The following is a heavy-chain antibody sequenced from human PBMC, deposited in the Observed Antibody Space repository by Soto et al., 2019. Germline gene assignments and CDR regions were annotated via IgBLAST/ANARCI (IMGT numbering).Heavy chain of an antibody. D-gene: IGHD3-16*02. J-gene: IGHJ2*01. CDR1: GFTFSSYA. Sequence: EVQVLESGGGLVQPGGSLRLSCAASGFTFSSYAMTWVRQAPGKGLEWVSGISGSGDASYYADSVRGRFTISRDNSENTLYLQVNNLRAEDTAAYYCAKDREEGDLTTFVGVVGYIDLWGRGTLVTVSS. CDR2: ISGSGDAS. V-gene: IGHV3-23*01. CDR3: AKDREEGDLTTFVGVVGYIDL.